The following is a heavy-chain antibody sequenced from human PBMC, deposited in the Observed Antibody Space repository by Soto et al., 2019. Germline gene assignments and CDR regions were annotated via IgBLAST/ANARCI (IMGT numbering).Heavy chain of an antibody. Sequence: ITLKESGPTLVKPTETLTLTCTFSGFSLSTSGVGVDWIRQPPGKALEWLALIYWDDDKRYSPSLKSRLTTTKDTSKYPVVLTMTNVDPVDTATYYCAHSSDYSSPFDHCGQGTLVTVSS. J-gene: IGHJ4*02. D-gene: IGHD4-4*01. CDR3: AHSSDYSSPFDH. CDR2: IYWDDDK. V-gene: IGHV2-5*02. CDR1: GFSLSTSGVG.